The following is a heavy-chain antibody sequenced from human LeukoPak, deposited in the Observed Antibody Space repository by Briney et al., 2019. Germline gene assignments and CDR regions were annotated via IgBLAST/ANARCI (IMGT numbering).Heavy chain of an antibody. CDR1: GYTFTSYG. V-gene: IGHV1-18*01. D-gene: IGHD3-3*01. Sequence: GASVKVSCKASGYTFTSYGISWVRQAPGQGLEWMGWTSAYNGNTNYAQKLQGRVTMTTDTSTSTAYMELRSLRSDDTAVYYCARELGSHYDFWSGYYTGYYFDYWGQGTLVTVSS. CDR3: ARELGSHYDFWSGYYTGYYFDY. CDR2: TSAYNGNT. J-gene: IGHJ4*02.